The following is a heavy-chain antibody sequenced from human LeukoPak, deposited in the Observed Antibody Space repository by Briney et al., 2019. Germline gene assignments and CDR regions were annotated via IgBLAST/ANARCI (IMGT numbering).Heavy chain of an antibody. D-gene: IGHD1/OR15-1a*01. V-gene: IGHV4-59*08. Sequence: SEALSLTCTDSGGSISGYYWSWIRQPPGKRLEWIGYVYDTGATNYNPSLKGRFTISIDTSKNQFSLYLSSVTAADTAVYYWARLPLIATTRGGFDPWGQGTLVTVSS. CDR1: GGSISGYY. CDR2: VYDTGAT. CDR3: ARLPLIATTRGGFDP. J-gene: IGHJ5*02.